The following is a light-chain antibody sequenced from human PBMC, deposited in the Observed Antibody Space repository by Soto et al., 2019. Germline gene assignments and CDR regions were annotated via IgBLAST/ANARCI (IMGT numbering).Light chain of an antibody. CDR1: QSVSSNY. V-gene: IGKV3D-20*01. CDR2: DAS. Sequence: EIVLTHSPSTLSLSAVERATLSCWASQSVSSNYLAWYQQKPGLAPRLVIYDASNRATGIPDRFSGSGSGTDFTLTIRRLGPDDFAVYYCQQYGSSRTFGQGTKV. J-gene: IGKJ1*01. CDR3: QQYGSSRT.